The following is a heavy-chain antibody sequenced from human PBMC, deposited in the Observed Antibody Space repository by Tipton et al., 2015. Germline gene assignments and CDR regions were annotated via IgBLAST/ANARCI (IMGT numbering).Heavy chain of an antibody. CDR1: GFTFSDYA. V-gene: IGHV3-33*05. Sequence: SLRLSCSASGFTFSDYAMHWVRQAPGKGLEWVAVLSYDGNNKYYADSVKGRFTISRDNSKNTLYLQMNSLRAEDTAVYYCAKDDSGRSRCMEVWGEGPAVPVPS. J-gene: IGHJ6*01. CDR2: LSYDGNNK. CDR3: AKDDSGRSRCMEV. D-gene: IGHD1-26*01.